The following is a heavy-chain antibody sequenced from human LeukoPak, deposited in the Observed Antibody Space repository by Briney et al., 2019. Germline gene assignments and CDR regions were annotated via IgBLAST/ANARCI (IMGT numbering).Heavy chain of an antibody. V-gene: IGHV4-31*03. CDR3: TRLEDYYYGMDV. CDR1: GGSISSGGYY. J-gene: IGHJ6*02. Sequence: PSETLSLTCTVSGGSISSGGYYWSWIRQHPGTGLEWLGYIYYSGSTYYNPSLKSRVTISVDTSKNQFSLKLSSVTAADTAVYYCTRLEDYYYGMDVWGQGTTVTVSS. CDR2: IYYSGST.